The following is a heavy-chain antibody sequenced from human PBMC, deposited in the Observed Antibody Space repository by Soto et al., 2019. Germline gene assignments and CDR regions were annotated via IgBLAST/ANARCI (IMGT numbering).Heavy chain of an antibody. CDR1: AYTLTELS. J-gene: IGHJ5*02. CDR3: ATDLGSSSWYSDP. Sequence: SVKVSGKVSAYTLTELSMHWVRQAPGKGLEWMGGFDPEDGETIYAQKFQGRVTMTEDTSTDTAYMELSSLRSEDTAVYYCATDLGSSSWYSDPWGQGTLVTVSS. D-gene: IGHD6-13*01. V-gene: IGHV1-24*01. CDR2: FDPEDGET.